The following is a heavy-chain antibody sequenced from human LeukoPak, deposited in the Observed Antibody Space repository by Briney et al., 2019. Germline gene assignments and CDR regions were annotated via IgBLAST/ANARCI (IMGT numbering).Heavy chain of an antibody. D-gene: IGHD3-16*02. CDR1: GGSISCGDYY. J-gene: IGHJ4*02. Sequence: PSQTLSLTCTVSGGSISCGDYYWSWIRQPPGKGLEWIGEINHSGSTNYNPSLKSRVTISVDTSKNQFSLKLSSVTAADTAVYYCARGQLMITFGGVIVWPRYVGFDYWGQGTLVTVFS. CDR3: ARGQLMITFGGVIVWPRYVGFDY. V-gene: IGHV4-34*01. CDR2: INHSGST.